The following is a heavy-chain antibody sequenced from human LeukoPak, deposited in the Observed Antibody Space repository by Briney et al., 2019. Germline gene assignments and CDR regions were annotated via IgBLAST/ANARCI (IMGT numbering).Heavy chain of an antibody. CDR1: GYTFTSYA. V-gene: IGHV1-3*01. Sequence: ASVKVSCKASGYTFTSYAMHWVRQAPGQRLEWMGWINAGNGNTKYSQKFQGRVTITRDTSASTAYMELSSLRSEDTAVYYCARDFGAPPYSATRGYYMDVWGKGTTVTVSS. CDR3: ARDFGAPPYSATRGYYMDV. D-gene: IGHD1-26*01. CDR2: INAGNGNT. J-gene: IGHJ6*03.